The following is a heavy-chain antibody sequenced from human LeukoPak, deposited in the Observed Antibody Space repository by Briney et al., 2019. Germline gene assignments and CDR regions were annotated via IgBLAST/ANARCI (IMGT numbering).Heavy chain of an antibody. CDR3: AGQPLSIEMATINPLDV. J-gene: IGHJ6*04. CDR1: GYTFTGYY. D-gene: IGHD5-24*01. V-gene: IGHV1-2*02. Sequence: GASVKVSCKASGYTFTGYYMHWVRQAPGQGLEWMGWINPNSGGTNYAQKFQGRVTMTRDTSISTAYMELSRLRSDDTAVYYCAGQPLSIEMATINPLDVWGKGTTVTISS. CDR2: INPNSGGT.